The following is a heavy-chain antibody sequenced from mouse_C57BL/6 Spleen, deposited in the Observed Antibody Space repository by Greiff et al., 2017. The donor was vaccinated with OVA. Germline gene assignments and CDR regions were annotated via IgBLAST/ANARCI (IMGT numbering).Heavy chain of an antibody. Sequence: EVKVVESGGGLVQSGRSLRLSCATSGFTFSDFYMEWVRQAPGKGLEWIAASRNKANDYTTEYSASVKGRFIVSRDTSQSILYLQMNALRAEDTAIYYCARDASWDRAMDYWGQGTSVTVSS. D-gene: IGHD4-1*01. CDR1: GFTFSDFY. V-gene: IGHV7-1*01. CDR3: ARDASWDRAMDY. J-gene: IGHJ4*01. CDR2: SRNKANDYTT.